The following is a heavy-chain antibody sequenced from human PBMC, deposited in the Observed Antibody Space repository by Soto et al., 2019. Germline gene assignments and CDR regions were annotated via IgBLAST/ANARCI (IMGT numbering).Heavy chain of an antibody. CDR1: GYTFTSYG. CDR3: ARVYYDFWSGYWGGYFDY. J-gene: IGHJ4*02. Sequence: QVPLVQSGAEVKKPGASVKVSCKASGYTFTSYGISWVRQAPGQGLEWMGWISAYNGNTNYAQKLQGRVTMTTDTSTSTAYMELRSLRSDNTAVYYCARVYYDFWSGYWGGYFDYWGQGTLVTVSS. D-gene: IGHD3-3*01. CDR2: ISAYNGNT. V-gene: IGHV1-18*01.